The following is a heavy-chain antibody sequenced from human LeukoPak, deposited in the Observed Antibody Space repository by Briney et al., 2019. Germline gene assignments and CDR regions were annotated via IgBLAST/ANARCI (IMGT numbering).Heavy chain of an antibody. CDR2: IFYSGST. CDR1: GGSISSGGYY. V-gene: IGHV4-31*11. D-gene: IGHD4-17*01. J-gene: IGHJ4*02. Sequence: SQTLSLACAVSGGSISSGGYYWSWIRQHPGEGLEWIGYIFYSGSTYYNPSLKSRVTISVDTSKNQFSLKLSSVTAADTAVYYCARERYGDYDFDYWGQGTLVTVSS. CDR3: ARERYGDYDFDY.